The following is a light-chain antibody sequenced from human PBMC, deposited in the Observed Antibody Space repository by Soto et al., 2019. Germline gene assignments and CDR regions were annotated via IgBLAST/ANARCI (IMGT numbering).Light chain of an antibody. Sequence: AIQMTQSPSSLSASVGDRVTITCRASQGIRNDLGWYQQKPGKAPKLLIYATSTLQSGVPSRFSGSGSGTDFTLTISSLHPEDFATYYCLQDYNYPRTFGQGTKVEIK. CDR1: QGIRND. J-gene: IGKJ1*01. CDR2: ATS. CDR3: LQDYNYPRT. V-gene: IGKV1-6*01.